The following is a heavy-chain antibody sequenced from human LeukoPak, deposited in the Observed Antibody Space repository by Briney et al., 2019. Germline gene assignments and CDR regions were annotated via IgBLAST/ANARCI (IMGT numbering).Heavy chain of an antibody. CDR1: GGSMSSYY. V-gene: IGHV4-59*12. J-gene: IGHJ5*02. Sequence: SETLSLTCTVSGGSMSSYYWSWIRQPPGEGLEWIGYINYSGSTTYNPSLRSRVTMSVDTSKNQFSLKLSSVTAADTAVYYCASITIFGVVPTTTWFDPWGQGTLVTVSS. CDR2: INYSGST. CDR3: ASITIFGVVPTTTWFDP. D-gene: IGHD3-3*01.